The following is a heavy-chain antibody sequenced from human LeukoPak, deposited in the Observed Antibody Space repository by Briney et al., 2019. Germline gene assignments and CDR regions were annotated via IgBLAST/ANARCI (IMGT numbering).Heavy chain of an antibody. CDR2: IYYSGST. D-gene: IGHD1-26*01. V-gene: IGHV4-39*01. J-gene: IGHJ3*02. CDR1: GGSISSGGYY. Sequence: SETLSLTCTVSGGSISSGGYYWSWIRQHPGKGLEWIGSIYYSGSTYYNPSLKSRVTISVDTSKNQFSLKLSSVTAADTAVYYCARHFSRRWDPGLDAFDIWGQGTMVTVSS. CDR3: ARHFSRRWDPGLDAFDI.